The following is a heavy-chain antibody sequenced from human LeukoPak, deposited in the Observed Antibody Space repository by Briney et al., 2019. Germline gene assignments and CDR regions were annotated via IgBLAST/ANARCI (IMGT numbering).Heavy chain of an antibody. CDR1: GYTFTGYY. Sequence: ASVKVSCKASGYTFTGYYVHWVRQAPGQGLEWMGWINSKSGGTNYAQKFQGRVAMTRDTSISTAYMELSRLRSDDTAVYYCARSGFGSGISFDLWGQGTLVTVSS. CDR2: INSKSGGT. J-gene: IGHJ5*02. V-gene: IGHV1-2*02. D-gene: IGHD3-10*01. CDR3: ARSGFGSGISFDL.